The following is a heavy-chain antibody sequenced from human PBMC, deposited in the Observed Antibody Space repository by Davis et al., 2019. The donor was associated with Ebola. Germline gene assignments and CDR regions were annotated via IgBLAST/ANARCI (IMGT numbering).Heavy chain of an antibody. CDR1: GFTFSSYG. CDR2: ISYDGSNK. Sequence: GGSLRLSCAASGFTFSSYGMHWVRQAPGKGLEWVAVISYDGSNKYYADSVKGRFTISRDNAKNSLYLQMNSLRAEDTAVYYCARRKYDYDSSGYYLDYWGQGTLVTVSS. D-gene: IGHD3-22*01. V-gene: IGHV3-30*03. CDR3: ARRKYDYDSSGYYLDY. J-gene: IGHJ4*02.